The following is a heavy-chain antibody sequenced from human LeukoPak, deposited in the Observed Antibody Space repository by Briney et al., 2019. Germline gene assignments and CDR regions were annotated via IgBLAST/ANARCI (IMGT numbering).Heavy chain of an antibody. CDR1: GYTFTSYD. J-gene: IGHJ4*02. V-gene: IGHV1-8*02. CDR2: MKPNNGNT. D-gene: IGHD5/OR15-5a*01. CDR3: ARDLVDKACVF. Sequence: GASLKVSCKASGYTFTSYDIIWLRQATGRGLEWMGCMKPNNGNTGYVQKLWGRLTMTRDTSIITAYMELSSLRSEDMAVYYCARDLVDKACVFWGQGALVTVSS.